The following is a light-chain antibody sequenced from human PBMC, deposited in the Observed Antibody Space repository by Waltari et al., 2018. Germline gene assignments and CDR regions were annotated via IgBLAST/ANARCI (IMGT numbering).Light chain of an antibody. V-gene: IGKV3-11*01. CDR2: DAS. CDR3: QQYYTTPLT. Sequence: EIVLTQSPATLSLSPGERATLSCRASQTVITYLAWYQQKPGQAPRLLISDASNRVPGIPARFSGSGSGTDFSLTISSLQAEDVAVYYCQQYYTTPLTFGGGTKVEIK. CDR1: QTVITY. J-gene: IGKJ4*01.